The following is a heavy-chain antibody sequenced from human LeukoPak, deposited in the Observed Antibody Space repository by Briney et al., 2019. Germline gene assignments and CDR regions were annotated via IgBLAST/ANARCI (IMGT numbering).Heavy chain of an antibody. D-gene: IGHD3-3*01. CDR3: ARDSYDFWSGHHFDY. J-gene: IGHJ4*02. CDR1: GYTFTGYY. V-gene: IGHV1-2*02. Sequence: ASVKVSCKASGYTFTGYYMHWVRQAPGQGFEWMGWINPNSGGTNYAQKFQGRVTMTRDTSISTAYMELSRLRSDDTAVYYCARDSYDFWSGHHFDYWGQGTWSPSPQ. CDR2: INPNSGGT.